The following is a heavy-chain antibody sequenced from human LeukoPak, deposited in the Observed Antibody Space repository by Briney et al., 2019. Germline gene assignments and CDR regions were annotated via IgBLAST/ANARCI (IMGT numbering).Heavy chain of an antibody. CDR1: GFTFSSYA. J-gene: IGHJ4*02. D-gene: IGHD3-22*01. CDR2: ISGNGGGT. Sequence: GGSLRLSCAASGFTFSSYAMSWVRQAPGRGLEWVSGISGNGGGTYYADSVKGRFTISRDNSKNALYLQMNSLRAEDTAIYYCARSDYYSRETQFDYWGQGTLVTVSS. CDR3: ARSDYYSRETQFDY. V-gene: IGHV3-23*01.